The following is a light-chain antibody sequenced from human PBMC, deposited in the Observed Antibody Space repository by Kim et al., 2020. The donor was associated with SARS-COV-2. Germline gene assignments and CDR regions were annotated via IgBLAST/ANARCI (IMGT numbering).Light chain of an antibody. V-gene: IGKV1-39*01. CDR2: AAS. CDR3: QQTYRTPHT. Sequence: DIQMTQSPSSLSASVGDRVTITCRASQSTSSYLNWYQQKPGRAPKLLIHAASSLQSGVPSRFSGSGSGTDFTLTISSLQPEDFATYFCQQTYRTPHTFGQGTKLEI. J-gene: IGKJ2*01. CDR1: QSTSSY.